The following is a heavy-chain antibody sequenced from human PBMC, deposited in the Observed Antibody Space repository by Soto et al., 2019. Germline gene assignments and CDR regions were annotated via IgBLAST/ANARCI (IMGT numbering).Heavy chain of an antibody. Sequence: PSETLSLTCTVSGGSISSYYWSWIRQPPGKGLEWIGYIYYSGSTKYNPSLKSRVTISVDTSKNQFSLKLSSVTAADTAVYYCARSYYYESTTYPPGYWGQGTLVTVSS. CDR2: IYYSGST. J-gene: IGHJ1*01. V-gene: IGHV4-59*08. CDR1: GGSISSYY. D-gene: IGHD3-22*01. CDR3: ARSYYYESTTYPPGY.